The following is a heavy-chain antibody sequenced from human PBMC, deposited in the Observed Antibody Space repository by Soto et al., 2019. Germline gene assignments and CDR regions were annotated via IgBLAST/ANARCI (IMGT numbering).Heavy chain of an antibody. Sequence: EVQLLESGGGLVQPGGSLRLSCAASGFPFTGYAMSWVRRPPGKGLEWASAISGSGGSTYYADSVKGRFTISRDNSKNTLYLQMNSLRAEDTAVYYCAKDGLVAGSGSYPGYWGQGTLVTVSS. CDR3: AKDGLVAGSGSYPGY. CDR1: GFPFTGYA. D-gene: IGHD3-10*01. CDR2: ISGSGGST. V-gene: IGHV3-23*01. J-gene: IGHJ4*02.